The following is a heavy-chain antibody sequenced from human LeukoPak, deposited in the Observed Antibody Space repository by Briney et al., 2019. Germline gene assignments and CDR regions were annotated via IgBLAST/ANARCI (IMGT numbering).Heavy chain of an antibody. CDR3: AGSAAGTPAWFDP. J-gene: IGHJ5*02. D-gene: IGHD6-13*01. CDR2: ISGSGGST. V-gene: IGHV3-23*01. CDR1: GFTFSSYW. Sequence: GGSLRLSCAAPGFTFSSYWMHWVRQAPGKGLEWVSAISGSGGSTYYADSVKGRFTISRDNSKNTLYLQMNSLRAEDTAVYYCAGSAAGTPAWFDPWGQGTLVTVSS.